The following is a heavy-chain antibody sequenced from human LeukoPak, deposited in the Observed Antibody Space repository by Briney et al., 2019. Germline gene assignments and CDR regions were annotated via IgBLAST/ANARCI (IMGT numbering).Heavy chain of an antibody. CDR1: GGSISSYY. Sequence: SETLSLTCTVSGGSISSYYWRWIRQPAGKGLEWIGRIYTSGSTNYNPSLKSRVTMSVDTSKNQFSLKLSSVTAADTAVYYCARASSAYCGGDCYELWFDPWGQGTLVTVSS. CDR2: IYTSGST. D-gene: IGHD2-21*02. J-gene: IGHJ5*02. CDR3: ARASSAYCGGDCYELWFDP. V-gene: IGHV4-4*07.